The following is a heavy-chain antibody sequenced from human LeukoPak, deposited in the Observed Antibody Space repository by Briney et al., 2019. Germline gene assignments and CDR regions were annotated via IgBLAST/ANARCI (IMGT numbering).Heavy chain of an antibody. CDR3: AREAGGYRY. CDR1: GFTFSNSW. CDR2: IKPDGGEK. J-gene: IGHJ4*02. V-gene: IGHV3-7*01. Sequence: PGGSLRLSCAASGFTFSNSWMTWVRQAPGKGLEWVANIKPDGGEKYYVDSVKGRFTISRDNAKNSLYLQMNSLRAEDTALYYCAREAGGYRYWGQGTLVTVSS. D-gene: IGHD1-1*01.